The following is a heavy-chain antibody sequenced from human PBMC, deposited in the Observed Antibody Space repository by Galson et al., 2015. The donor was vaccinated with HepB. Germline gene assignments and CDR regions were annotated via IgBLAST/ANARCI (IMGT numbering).Heavy chain of an antibody. V-gene: IGHV3-7*03. CDR2: IKQDGSVK. CDR3: ARIGYSSSSWDY. CDR1: GFTFSSYW. J-gene: IGHJ4*02. D-gene: IGHD6-6*01. Sequence: SLRLSCAVSGFTFSSYWMSWVRQAPGKGLEWVANIKQDGSVKYYVDSVKGRFTISRDNAKNSLYLQMNSLRAEDTAVYYCARIGYSSSSWDYWGQGTLVTVSS.